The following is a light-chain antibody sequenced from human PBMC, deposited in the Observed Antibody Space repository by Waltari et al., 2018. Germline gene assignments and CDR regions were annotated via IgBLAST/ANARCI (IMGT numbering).Light chain of an antibody. V-gene: IGKV3-11*01. J-gene: IGKJ2*01. CDR3: QQRAAWPNT. CDR1: QSVTNF. CDR2: RTY. Sequence: EIVLTQSPATLSLSPGEGATLSCRASQSVTNFLACYQQKPGQAPRLLIYRTYNRATGIPARFSGSESGTDFTLTISSLEPEDFAVYYCQQRAAWPNTFGQGTKREIK.